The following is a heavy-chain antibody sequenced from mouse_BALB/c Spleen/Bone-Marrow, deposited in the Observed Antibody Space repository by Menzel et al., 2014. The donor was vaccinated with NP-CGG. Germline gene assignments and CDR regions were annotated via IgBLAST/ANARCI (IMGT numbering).Heavy chain of an antibody. V-gene: IGHV5-6-3*01. Sequence: EVNVVESGGDLVQPGGSLKLSCVASGFTFSSYGMSWVRQTPDKRLELVATINNNGGSTYYPDSVKGQFTISRDNAKNTLYLQMSSLKSEDTAMYYCARAYGWYFDVWGAGTTVTVSS. J-gene: IGHJ1*01. D-gene: IGHD1-1*01. CDR1: GFTFSSYG. CDR2: INNNGGST. CDR3: ARAYGWYFDV.